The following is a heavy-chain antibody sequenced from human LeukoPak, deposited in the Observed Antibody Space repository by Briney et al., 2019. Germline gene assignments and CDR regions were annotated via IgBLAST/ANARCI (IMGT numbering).Heavy chain of an antibody. J-gene: IGHJ4*02. D-gene: IGHD2-2*01. V-gene: IGHV3-20*04. Sequence: PGGSLRLSCAASGFTFDDYGMSWVRQAPGKGLEWVSGINWNGDSTGYADSVKGRFTISRDNAKNSLNLQMNSLRAEDTALYYCARGRAIVVVPAATDYWGQGTLVTVSS. CDR2: INWNGDST. CDR1: GFTFDDYG. CDR3: ARGRAIVVVPAATDY.